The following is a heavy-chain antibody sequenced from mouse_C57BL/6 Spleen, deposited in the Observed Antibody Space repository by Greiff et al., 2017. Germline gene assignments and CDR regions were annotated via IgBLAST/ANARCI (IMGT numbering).Heavy chain of an antibody. CDR2: ISYDGSN. CDR3: ASSIYDGYYVY. CDR1: GYSITSGYY. D-gene: IGHD2-3*01. Sequence: EVKLMESGPGLVKPSPSLSLTCSVTGYSITSGYYWNWIRQFPGNKLEWMGYISYDGSNNYNPSLKNRISITRDTAKNQFFLKLNSVTTEDTATYYCASSIYDGYYVYWGQGTTLTVSS. V-gene: IGHV3-6*01. J-gene: IGHJ2*01.